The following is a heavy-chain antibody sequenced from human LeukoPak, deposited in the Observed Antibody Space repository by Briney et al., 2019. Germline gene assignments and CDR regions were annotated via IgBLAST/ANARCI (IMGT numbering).Heavy chain of an antibody. D-gene: IGHD1-1*01. J-gene: IGHJ3*02. Sequence: GGTLRLSCAASGFTFSSYGMSWVRQAPGKGLEWVAFIRYDGSEKSYADSVKGRFTISRDNSKNTVHLQINSLRAEDTAVYYCAKTRNGAYDIWGQGTMVTVSS. CDR3: AKTRNGAYDI. V-gene: IGHV3-30*02. CDR2: IRYDGSEK. CDR1: GFTFSSYG.